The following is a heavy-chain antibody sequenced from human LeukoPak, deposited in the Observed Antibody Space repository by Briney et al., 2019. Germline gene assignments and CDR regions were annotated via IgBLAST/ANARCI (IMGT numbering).Heavy chain of an antibody. Sequence: ASVKVSCKASGYTFTGYYIHWVRQATGQGLEWMGWMNPNSGNTGYAQKFQGRVTITRNTSISTAYMELSSLRSEDTAVYYCARGPTVAGTGFYWGQGTLVTVSS. CDR2: MNPNSGNT. D-gene: IGHD6-19*01. CDR3: ARGPTVAGTGFY. J-gene: IGHJ4*02. V-gene: IGHV1-8*03. CDR1: GYTFTGYY.